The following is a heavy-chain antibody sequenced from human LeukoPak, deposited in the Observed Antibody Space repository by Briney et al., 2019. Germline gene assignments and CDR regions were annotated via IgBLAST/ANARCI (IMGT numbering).Heavy chain of an antibody. J-gene: IGHJ6*03. D-gene: IGHD1-1*01. CDR3: ARGTSGTTAYYYYMDV. CDR2: IYSGGST. CDR1: GFTFSSYA. V-gene: IGHV3-53*01. Sequence: DPGGSLRLSCAASGFTFSSYAMSWVRQAPGKGLEWVSLIYSGGSTYYADAVKGRFTISRDNSKNTLYLQMNSLRAEDTAVYYCARGTSGTTAYYYYMDVWGKGTTVTISS.